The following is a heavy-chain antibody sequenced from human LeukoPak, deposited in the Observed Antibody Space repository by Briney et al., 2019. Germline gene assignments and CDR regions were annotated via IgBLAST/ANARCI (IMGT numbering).Heavy chain of an antibody. CDR1: GGSVGGNSY. V-gene: IGHV4-61*01. Sequence: SDTLSLTCTVSGGSVGGNSYGSWIRQLPGNEPEWIGHISNSGSTYYSPSLSSRVTISLDTSKNQFSLKLRSVTAADTAVYYCARGGASSIPLDYWGRGTLVTVSS. D-gene: IGHD1-26*01. J-gene: IGHJ4*02. CDR3: ARGGASSIPLDY. CDR2: ISNSGST.